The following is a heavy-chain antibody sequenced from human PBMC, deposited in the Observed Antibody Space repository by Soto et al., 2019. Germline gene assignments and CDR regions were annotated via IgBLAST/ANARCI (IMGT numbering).Heavy chain of an antibody. D-gene: IGHD1-1*01. CDR2: ISFDGSNK. Sequence: QVQLVESGGGVVQPGRSLRLSCAASEFTFSTYTMHWVRKAPGKGLEWVAVISFDGSNKYYADSVKGRFTISRDNSKNTLYLQMNSLRAEDTAVYYCARSGYRSDYYYGMDVWGQGTTVTVSS. CDR1: EFTFSTYT. J-gene: IGHJ6*02. V-gene: IGHV3-30-3*01. CDR3: ARSGYRSDYYYGMDV.